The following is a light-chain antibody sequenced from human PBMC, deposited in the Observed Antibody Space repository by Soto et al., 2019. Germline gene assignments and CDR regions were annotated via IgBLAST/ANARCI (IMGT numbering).Light chain of an antibody. J-gene: IGKJ4*01. CDR3: QQYDNWPLT. CDR1: QRVSSGY. Sequence: EIVLTQSPGTLSLSPGERATLSCRASQRVSSGYLAWYQQKPGQAPRLLIYGASNRATDIPDRFSGRGSGTDFTLTISRLEPEDFAVYYCQQYDNWPLTFGGGTKVDIK. CDR2: GAS. V-gene: IGKV3-20*01.